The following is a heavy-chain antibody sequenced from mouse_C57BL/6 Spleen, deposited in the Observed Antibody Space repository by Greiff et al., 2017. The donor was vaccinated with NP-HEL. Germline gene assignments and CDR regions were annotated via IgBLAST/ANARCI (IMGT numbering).Heavy chain of an antibody. CDR2: IWSGGST. CDR3: ARNSDYGRRAWFAY. J-gene: IGHJ3*01. Sequence: QVQLQQSGPGLVQPSQSLSITCTVSGFSLTSYGVHWVRQSPGKGLEWLGVIWSGGSTDYNAAFISRLSISKDNSKSQVFFKMNSLQADDTAIYYCARNSDYGRRAWFAYWGQGTLVTVSA. D-gene: IGHD1-1*01. CDR1: GFSLTSYG. V-gene: IGHV2-2*01.